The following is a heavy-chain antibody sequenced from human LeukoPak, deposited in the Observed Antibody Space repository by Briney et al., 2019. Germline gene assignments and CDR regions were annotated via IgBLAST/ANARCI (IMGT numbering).Heavy chain of an antibody. Sequence: SETLSLTCAVYGGSFSGYYWSWIRQPPGKGLEWIGEINHSGSTNYNPSLKSRVTISVDTSKNQFSLKLSSVTAADTAVYYCARHPLLYCTNGVCYDFAFDYWGQGTLVTVSS. CDR3: ARHPLLYCTNGVCYDFAFDY. V-gene: IGHV4-34*01. CDR1: GGSFSGYY. J-gene: IGHJ4*02. D-gene: IGHD2-8*01. CDR2: INHSGST.